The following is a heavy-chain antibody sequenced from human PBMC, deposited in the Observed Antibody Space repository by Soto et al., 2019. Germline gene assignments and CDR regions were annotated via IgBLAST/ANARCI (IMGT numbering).Heavy chain of an antibody. CDR2: IIPIFGTA. CDR1: GGTFSSYA. J-gene: IGHJ5*02. CDR3: ARTNYDFWSGSSWFDP. V-gene: IGHV1-69*13. Sequence: SVKVSCKASGGTFSSYAISWVRQAPGQGLEWMGGIIPIFGTANYAQKFQGRVTITADESTSTAYMELSSLRSEDTAVYYCARTNYDFWSGSSWFDPWGQGTLVTVSS. D-gene: IGHD3-3*01.